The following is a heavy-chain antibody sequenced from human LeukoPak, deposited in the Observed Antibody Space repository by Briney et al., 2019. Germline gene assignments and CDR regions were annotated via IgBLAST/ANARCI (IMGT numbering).Heavy chain of an antibody. J-gene: IGHJ6*03. V-gene: IGHV3-9*01. CDR1: GFTFDDYA. D-gene: IGHD1-1*01. CDR2: ISWNSGSI. Sequence: GGSLRLSCAASGFTFDDYAMHWVRQAPGKGLEWVSGISWNSGSIGYADSVKGRFTISRDNAKNSLYLQMNSLRAEDTALYYCAKVVTGTTSDYYYYMDVWGKGTTVTVSS. CDR3: AKVVTGTTSDYYYYMDV.